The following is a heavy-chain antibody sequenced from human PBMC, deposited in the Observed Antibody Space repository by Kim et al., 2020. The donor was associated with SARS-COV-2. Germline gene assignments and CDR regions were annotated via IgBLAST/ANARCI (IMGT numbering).Heavy chain of an antibody. Sequence: GGSLRLSCSASGFTFSTYAMHWVRQAPGKGLEWVAMISSDGSDKYYADSVRGRFTISRENSKDTLYLLMDSLRPEDTAVHYCARDYYYGSGTYGGGFMYYFDYWGQGALVTVSS. CDR3: ARDYYYGSGTYGGGFMYYFDY. D-gene: IGHD3-10*01. CDR2: ISSDGSDK. J-gene: IGHJ4*02. V-gene: IGHV3-30*04. CDR1: GFTFSTYA.